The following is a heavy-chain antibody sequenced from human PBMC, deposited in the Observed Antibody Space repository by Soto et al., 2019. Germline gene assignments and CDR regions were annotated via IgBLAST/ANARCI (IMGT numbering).Heavy chain of an antibody. V-gene: IGHV3-30*18. J-gene: IGHJ4*02. CDR3: AKETHSNGYGSYFDY. CDR1: GFTFSSFG. D-gene: IGHD3-22*01. Sequence: GGSLRLSCAASGFTFSSFGMHWVRQAPGKGLEWVAVISSGGGLKYDADSVKGRFTISRDNSKNTLYLQMNSLRAEDTAIYYCAKETHSNGYGSYFDYWGQGVLVTVSS. CDR2: ISSGGGLK.